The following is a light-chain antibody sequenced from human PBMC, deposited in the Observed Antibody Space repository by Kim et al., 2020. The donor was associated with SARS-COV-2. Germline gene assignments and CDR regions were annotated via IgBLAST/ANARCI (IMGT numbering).Light chain of an antibody. CDR1: QSISSN. CDR2: GAS. J-gene: IGKJ1*01. Sequence: EIVMTQSPATLSVSPGESATLSCRASQSISSNLAWYQHKPGQAPRLLIHGASTRATGIPARFSGSGSGTEFTLTISSLQSEDFAVYYCQQYNNWLSWTFGQGTKVDIK. V-gene: IGKV3-15*01. CDR3: QQYNNWLSWT.